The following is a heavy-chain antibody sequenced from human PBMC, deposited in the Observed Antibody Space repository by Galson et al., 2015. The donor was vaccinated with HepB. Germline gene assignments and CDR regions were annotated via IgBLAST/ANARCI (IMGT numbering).Heavy chain of an antibody. V-gene: IGHV3-30*18. Sequence: SLRLSCAASRFTFSSYGMHWVRQAPGKGLEWVAVISYDGSNKYYADSVKGRFTISRDNSKNTLYLQMNSLRAEDTAVYYCAKDVSSSQPRPFWYFDLWGRGTLVTVSS. D-gene: IGHD6-13*01. CDR3: AKDVSSSQPRPFWYFDL. CDR1: RFTFSSYG. J-gene: IGHJ2*01. CDR2: ISYDGSNK.